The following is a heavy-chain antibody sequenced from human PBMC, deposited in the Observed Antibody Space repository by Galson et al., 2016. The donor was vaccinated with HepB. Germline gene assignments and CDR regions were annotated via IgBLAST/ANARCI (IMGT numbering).Heavy chain of an antibody. Sequence: ETLSLTCAVSGASVSGRNWWSWVRQSPGKGLEWVGEVFHSGDANYNPSLRSRAAMSVDRSKNHVSLRLMSVTAADTAIYYCAIIWGASGWFDYWGQGTVVTVSS. CDR3: AIIWGASGWFDY. D-gene: IGHD6-19*01. J-gene: IGHJ4*02. V-gene: IGHV4-4*02. CDR1: GASVSGRNW. CDR2: VFHSGDA.